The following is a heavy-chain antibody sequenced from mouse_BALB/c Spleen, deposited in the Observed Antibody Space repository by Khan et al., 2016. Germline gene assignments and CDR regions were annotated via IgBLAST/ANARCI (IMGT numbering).Heavy chain of an antibody. Sequence: QVQLQQSGAELMKPGASVKISCKATGYTFSSYWIEWVKQRPGHGLEWIGEILPGSGSTNYTEKFRGQATFSVDTSSNTAYMQLSRLKSADSAVQYGARTDRRGDFDDWGQGTTLTVAS. CDR2: ILPGSGST. CDR1: GYTFSSYW. J-gene: IGHJ2*01. V-gene: IGHV1-9*01. CDR3: ARTDRRGDFDD.